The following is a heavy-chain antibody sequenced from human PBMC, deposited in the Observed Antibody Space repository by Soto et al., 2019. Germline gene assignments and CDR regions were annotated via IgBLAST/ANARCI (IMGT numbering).Heavy chain of an antibody. CDR2: IWYDGSNK. CDR3: ARDLIAAAGIGWDYYGMDV. J-gene: IGHJ6*02. CDR1: GFTFSSYG. V-gene: IGHV3-33*01. D-gene: IGHD6-13*01. Sequence: PGGSLRLSCAASGFTFSSYGMLWVRQAPGKGLEWVAVIWYDGSNKYYADSVKGRFTISRDNSKNTLYLQMNSLRAEDTAVYYCARDLIAAAGIGWDYYGMDVWGQGTTVTVSS.